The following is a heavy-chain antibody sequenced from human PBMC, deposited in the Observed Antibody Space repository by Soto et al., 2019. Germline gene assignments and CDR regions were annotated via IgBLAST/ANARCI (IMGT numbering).Heavy chain of an antibody. Sequence: QVQLVESGGGVVQPGRSLRLSCAASGFTFSSYAMHWVRQAPGKGLEWVAVISYDGSNKYYADSVKGRFTISRDNSKNPLYLQMNSLRAEDTAVYYCARDRDYCSGGSCYFWLDYWGQGTLVTVSS. D-gene: IGHD2-15*01. CDR2: ISYDGSNK. CDR1: GFTFSSYA. V-gene: IGHV3-30-3*01. CDR3: ARDRDYCSGGSCYFWLDY. J-gene: IGHJ4*02.